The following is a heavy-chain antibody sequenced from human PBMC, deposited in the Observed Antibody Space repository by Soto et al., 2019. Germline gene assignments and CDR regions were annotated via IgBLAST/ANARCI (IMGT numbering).Heavy chain of an antibody. D-gene: IGHD4-17*01. Sequence: EVQLVESGGGLVQPGGSLRLSCAASGVTFSSYSMNWVRQAPGKGLEWVSYISSSSSTIYYADSVKGRFTISRDNAKNALYLQMNSLRAEDTAVYYCARAPAVTTSRDFDYWGQGTLVTVSS. CDR3: ARAPAVTTSRDFDY. CDR1: GVTFSSYS. V-gene: IGHV3-48*01. J-gene: IGHJ4*02. CDR2: ISSSSSTI.